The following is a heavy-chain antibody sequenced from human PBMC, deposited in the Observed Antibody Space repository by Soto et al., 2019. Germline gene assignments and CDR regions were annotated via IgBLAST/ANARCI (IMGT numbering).Heavy chain of an antibody. CDR1: GGSFSGYY. CDR3: ARTPCGGDCYLPTHTQLDY. V-gene: IGHV4-34*01. CDR2: IHHSGST. D-gene: IGHD2-21*02. J-gene: IGHJ4*02. Sequence: SETLSLTCAVYGGSFSGYYWSWIRQPPGKGLEWIGAIHHSGSTNSNPALKSRVTISVDTSKNQFSLKLSSVTAADTAVYYCARTPCGGDCYLPTHTQLDYWGQGTLVTVSS.